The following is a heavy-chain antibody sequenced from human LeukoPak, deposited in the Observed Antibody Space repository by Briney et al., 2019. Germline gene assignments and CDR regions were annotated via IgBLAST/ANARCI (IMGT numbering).Heavy chain of an antibody. Sequence: GGSLRLSCAASGFTFSNYAMNWVRQAPGKGLQWVSAISAHDGSTYYADSAKGRFTISRDNSKNTLYLQMNSLRAEDTAVYYCAKGYCSGGSCGFDYWGQGTLVTVSS. D-gene: IGHD2-15*01. V-gene: IGHV3-23*01. J-gene: IGHJ4*02. CDR2: ISAHDGST. CDR1: GFTFSNYA. CDR3: AKGYCSGGSCGFDY.